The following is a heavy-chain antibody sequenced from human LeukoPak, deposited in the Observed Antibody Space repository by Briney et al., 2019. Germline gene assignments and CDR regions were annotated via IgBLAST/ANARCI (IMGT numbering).Heavy chain of an antibody. CDR2: IDPSDSYT. CDR1: GYSFTSYW. J-gene: IGHJ6*02. V-gene: IGHV5-10-1*01. Sequence: GESLKISCKGSGYSFTSYWISWVRQMPGKGLEWMGRIDPSDSYTNYSPSFQGHVTISADKSISTAYLQWSSLKASDTAMYYCARRYCSGGSCYKLFYYYCMDVWGQGTTVTVSS. D-gene: IGHD2-15*01. CDR3: ARRYCSGGSCYKLFYYYCMDV.